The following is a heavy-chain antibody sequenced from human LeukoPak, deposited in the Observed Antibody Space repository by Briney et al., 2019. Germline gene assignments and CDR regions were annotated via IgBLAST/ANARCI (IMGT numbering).Heavy chain of an antibody. Sequence: SVKVSCKASGGTFSSYAISWVRQAPGQGLEWMGGIIPIFGTANYAQKFQGRVTITADKSTSTAYMELSSLRSEDTAVYYCARQTGYSYGPFDYWGQGTLVTVSS. V-gene: IGHV1-69*06. CDR2: IIPIFGTA. D-gene: IGHD5-18*01. J-gene: IGHJ4*02. CDR3: ARQTGYSYGPFDY. CDR1: GGTFSSYA.